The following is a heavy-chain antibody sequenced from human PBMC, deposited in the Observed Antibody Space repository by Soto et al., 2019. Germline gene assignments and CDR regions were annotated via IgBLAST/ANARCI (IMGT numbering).Heavy chain of an antibody. J-gene: IGHJ5*02. D-gene: IGHD3-3*01. CDR2: ISAYNGNT. V-gene: IGHV1-18*04. Sequence: GASVKVSCKASGYTFTSYGISWVRQAPGQGLEWMGWISAYNGNTNYAQKLQGRVTMTTDTSTSTAYMELRSLRSDDTAVYYCARDGMGQDYDFWSGYRGLGFDPWGQGTLVTVSS. CDR3: ARDGMGQDYDFWSGYRGLGFDP. CDR1: GYTFTSYG.